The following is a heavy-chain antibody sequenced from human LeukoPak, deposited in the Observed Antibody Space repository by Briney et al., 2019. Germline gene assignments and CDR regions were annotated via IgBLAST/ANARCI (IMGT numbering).Heavy chain of an antibody. CDR3: ARDKGGYDPFDY. CDR1: GDSVSSHKAA. CDR2: TFYRSKWYR. J-gene: IGHJ4*02. V-gene: IGHV6-1*01. Sequence: SQTLSLTCAISGDSVSSHKAAWNWIRQSPSRGLESLGRTFYRSKWYREYAVSVKSRITINPDTSKNQFSLQLNSVTPEDTAVYYCARDKGGYDPFDYWGQGTLVTVSS. D-gene: IGHD5-12*01.